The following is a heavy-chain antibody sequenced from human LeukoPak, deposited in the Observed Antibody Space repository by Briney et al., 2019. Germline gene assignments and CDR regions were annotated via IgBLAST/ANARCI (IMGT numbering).Heavy chain of an antibody. D-gene: IGHD3-10*01. CDR1: GFPFDDYA. CDR2: ISWDGGST. V-gene: IGHV3-43D*04. Sequence: GGSLRLSCAASGFPFDDYAMHWVRQAPGKGLEWVSLISWDGGSTYYADSVKGRFTISRDNSKNSLYLQMNSLRAEDTALYYCAKASRGVVQNPDFDYWGQGTLVTVSS. CDR3: AKASRGVVQNPDFDY. J-gene: IGHJ4*02.